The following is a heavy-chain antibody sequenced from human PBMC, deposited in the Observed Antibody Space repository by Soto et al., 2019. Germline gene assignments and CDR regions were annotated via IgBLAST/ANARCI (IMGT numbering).Heavy chain of an antibody. D-gene: IGHD3-22*01. CDR3: ARGAIGDSSGYYGEVNFDY. CDR2: IYYSGST. V-gene: IGHV4-30-4*01. J-gene: IGHJ4*02. Sequence: PSETLSLTCTVSGGSISSGDYYWSWIRQPPGKGLEWNGYIYYSGSTYYNPSLKSRVTISVDKSKNQFSLKLSSVTAADTAVYYCARGAIGDSSGYYGEVNFDYWGQGTLVTVSS. CDR1: GGSISSGDYY.